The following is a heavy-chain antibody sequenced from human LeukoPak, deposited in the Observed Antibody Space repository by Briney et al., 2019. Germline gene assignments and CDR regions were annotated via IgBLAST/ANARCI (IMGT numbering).Heavy chain of an antibody. Sequence: GGSLRLSCAATGFTVSSNYMSWVRQAPGKGLEWVSSISSSYSYIYYADSVKGRFTISRDNAKNSLYLQMNSLRAEDTAVYYCARGASTVVTEGYYYYGMDVWGQGTTVTVSS. V-gene: IGHV3-21*01. CDR3: ARGASTVVTEGYYYYGMDV. CDR2: ISSSYSYI. CDR1: GFTVSSNY. J-gene: IGHJ6*02. D-gene: IGHD4-23*01.